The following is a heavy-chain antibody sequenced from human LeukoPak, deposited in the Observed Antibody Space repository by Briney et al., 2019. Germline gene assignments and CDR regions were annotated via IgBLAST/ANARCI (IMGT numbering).Heavy chain of an antibody. CDR3: ARTQQLVPTFNNWFDP. CDR2: ISASNGNT. CDR1: RYTFTSYG. D-gene: IGHD6-6*01. Sequence: ASVKASCKASRYTFTSYGISWVRQAPGHGLECMGWISASNGNTNYAQKLQGRVTMTTDTSKSTAYMELRSLRSDDTAVYYCARTQQLVPTFNNWFDPWGQGTLVTVSS. V-gene: IGHV1-18*01. J-gene: IGHJ5*02.